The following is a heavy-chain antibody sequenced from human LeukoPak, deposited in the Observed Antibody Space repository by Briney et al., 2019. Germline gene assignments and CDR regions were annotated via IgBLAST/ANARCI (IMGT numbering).Heavy chain of an antibody. CDR3: GRGHTLGGYYKQKYYYYGMDV. J-gene: IGHJ6*02. Sequence: SETLSLTCAVYGGSLSGNFWSWIRQPPGKGLEWIGEISHSGSTNYSPSLKSRLTISVDTSKNQFSLRLSSVTAADTAVYYCGRGHTLGGYYKQKYYYYGMDVWGQGTTVTVSS. CDR1: GGSLSGNF. V-gene: IGHV4-34*01. D-gene: IGHD3-9*01. CDR2: ISHSGST.